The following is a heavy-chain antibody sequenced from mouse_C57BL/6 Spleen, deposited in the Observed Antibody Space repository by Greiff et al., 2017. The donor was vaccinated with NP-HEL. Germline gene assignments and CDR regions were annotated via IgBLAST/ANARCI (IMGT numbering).Heavy chain of an antibody. V-gene: IGHV1-19*01. J-gene: IGHJ4*01. CDR1: GYTFTDYY. Sequence: VQLQQSGPVLVKPGASVKMSCKASGYTFTDYYMNWVKQSHGKSLEWIGVINPYNGGTSYNQKFKGKATLTVGKSSSTAYMELNSLTSEDSAVYYCAREGYAMDYWGQGTSVTVSS. CDR2: INPYNGGT. CDR3: AREGYAMDY.